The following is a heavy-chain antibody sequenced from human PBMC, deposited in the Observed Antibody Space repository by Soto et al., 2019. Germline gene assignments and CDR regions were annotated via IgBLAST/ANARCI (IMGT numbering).Heavy chain of an antibody. D-gene: IGHD1-1*01. J-gene: IGHJ4*02. CDR1: GYTFTNLP. Sequence: QVQLVQSGAEVKKPGASVKVSCEGSGYTFTNLPIHWVRQAPGQRLEWMGWINPGDGNTKYSQMFQGRVAFTRDTSASTAYMELSSLRSEDTAVYYCASRAGLEEGPFDYWGLGTLVTVSS. CDR2: INPGDGNT. CDR3: ASRAGLEEGPFDY. V-gene: IGHV1-3*01.